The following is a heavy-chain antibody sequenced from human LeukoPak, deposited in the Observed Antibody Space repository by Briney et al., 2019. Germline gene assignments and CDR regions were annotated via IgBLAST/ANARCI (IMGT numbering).Heavy chain of an antibody. CDR1: GFTFNNYW. CDR3: AREFYYGSGSYSYFDY. Sequence: PGGSLRLSCAASGFTFNNYWMNWVRQAPGKGLEWVSDINQDGSETYYVDSVKGRFTVSRDNAKNSLYLQMNSLRAEDTAVYYCAREFYYGSGSYSYFDYWGQGTLVTVSS. J-gene: IGHJ4*02. CDR2: INQDGSET. D-gene: IGHD3-10*01. V-gene: IGHV3-7*03.